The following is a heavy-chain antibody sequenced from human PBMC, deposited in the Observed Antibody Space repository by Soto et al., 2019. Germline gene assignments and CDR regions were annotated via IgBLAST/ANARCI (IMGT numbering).Heavy chain of an antibody. CDR2: ISGHNGFT. CDR3: ARDLGVQPGGCGRCSMAY. V-gene: IGHV1-18*01. J-gene: IGHJ4*02. CDR1: GFTFGDYG. Sequence: QVQLVQSESEVEKPGASVKVSCKTSGFTFGDYGITWVRQAPGQGLEWMGWISGHNGFTNYVQKLQDRVIMTTDTSTTTAYMELRSLTSDDTAIYYCARDLGVQPGGCGRCSMAYWGQGTLVTVSS. D-gene: IGHD6-19*01.